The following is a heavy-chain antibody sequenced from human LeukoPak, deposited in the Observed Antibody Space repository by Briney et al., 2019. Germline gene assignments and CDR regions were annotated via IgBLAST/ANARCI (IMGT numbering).Heavy chain of an antibody. CDR1: GGSISSSSYY. V-gene: IGHV4-39*07. J-gene: IGHJ4*02. CDR2: IYYSGST. Sequence: SETLSLTCTVSGGSISSSSYYWGWIRQPPGKGLEWIGSIYYSGSTYYNPSLKSRVTISVDTSKNQFSLKLSSVTAADTAVYYCASGRGYYDSSGYAPESYYFDYWGQGTLVTVSS. D-gene: IGHD3-22*01. CDR3: ASGRGYYDSSGYAPESYYFDY.